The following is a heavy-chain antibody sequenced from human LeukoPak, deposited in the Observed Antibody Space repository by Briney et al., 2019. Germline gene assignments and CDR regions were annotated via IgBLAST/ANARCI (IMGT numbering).Heavy chain of an antibody. CDR3: ARIGCSSSNCYGNSVDP. J-gene: IGHJ5*02. CDR1: GYTFTNYG. V-gene: IGHV1-18*01. D-gene: IGHD2-2*01. CDR2: ISAYNGNT. Sequence: ASVKVSCKASGYTFTNYGINWVRQAPGQGLERMGWISAYNGNTLYAQNFQGRVTMTTDTSTSTAYMELRSLRSDDTAVYYCARIGCSSSNCYGNSVDPWGQGTLVTVSS.